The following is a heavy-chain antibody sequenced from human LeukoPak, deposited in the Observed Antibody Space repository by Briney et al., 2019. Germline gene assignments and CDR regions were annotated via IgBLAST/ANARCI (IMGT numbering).Heavy chain of an antibody. V-gene: IGHV1-69*04. Sequence: SVKVSCKASGGTFSSYAISWVRQAPGQGLEWMGRIIPILGIANYAQKFQGRVTITADKSTSTAYMELSSLRSEDTAVYYCARGPPDSSGYKYFQHWGQGTLVTVSS. D-gene: IGHD3-22*01. CDR3: ARGPPDSSGYKYFQH. CDR1: GGTFSSYA. J-gene: IGHJ1*01. CDR2: IIPILGIA.